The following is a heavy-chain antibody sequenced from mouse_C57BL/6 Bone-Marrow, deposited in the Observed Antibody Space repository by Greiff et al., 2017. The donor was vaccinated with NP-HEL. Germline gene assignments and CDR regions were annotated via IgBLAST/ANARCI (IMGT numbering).Heavy chain of an antibody. D-gene: IGHD2-3*01. J-gene: IGHJ2*01. CDR3: ARKGLYDYY. Sequence: QVQLQQSGAELARPGASVKLSCKASGYTFTSYGISWVKQRTGQGLELIGEIYPRSGNTYYNEKFKGKATLTADKSSSTAYMELRSLTSEDSAVYFCARKGLYDYYWGQGTTLTVSS. V-gene: IGHV1-81*01. CDR2: IYPRSGNT. CDR1: GYTFTSYG.